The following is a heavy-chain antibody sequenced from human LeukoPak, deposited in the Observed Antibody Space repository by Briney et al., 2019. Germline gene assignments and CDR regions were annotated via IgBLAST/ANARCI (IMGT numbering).Heavy chain of an antibody. D-gene: IGHD2-2*02. CDR3: ARGPTYTN. V-gene: IGHV1-2*02. CDR1: GYTFTGYY. Sequence: ASVKVSCKASGYTFTGYYMHWVRLAPGQGLEWMGWINPKSGGTDYEQKFQGRVTMTRDTSISTAYMELSRLTSDDTAVYYCARGPTYTNWGQGTLVTVSS. J-gene: IGHJ1*01. CDR2: INPKSGGT.